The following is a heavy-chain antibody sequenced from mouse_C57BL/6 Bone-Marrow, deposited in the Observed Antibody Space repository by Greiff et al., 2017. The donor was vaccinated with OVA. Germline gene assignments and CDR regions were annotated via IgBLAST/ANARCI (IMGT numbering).Heavy chain of an antibody. J-gene: IGHJ1*03. CDR1: GFSLTSYG. CDR3: AKTGLITTVVATLDWYCDV. V-gene: IGHV2-4*01. CDR2: FWSGGST. Sequence: VMLVESGPGLVQPSQRLSITCTVSGFSLTSYGVHWVRQPPGKGLEWLGVFWSGGSTDYTAAFISRLSISKDTSKCQVFFKMNSLQADDTARYYCAKTGLITTVVATLDWYCDVWGTGTTVTVSS. D-gene: IGHD1-1*01.